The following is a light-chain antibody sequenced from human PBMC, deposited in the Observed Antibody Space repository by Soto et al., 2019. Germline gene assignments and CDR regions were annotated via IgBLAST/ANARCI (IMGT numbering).Light chain of an antibody. CDR2: DVS. Sequence: QSALTQPASVSGSPGQSITISCTGTSSDVGGYNYVSWYQQHPGKASKLMIYDVSNRPSGVSNRLSGSKSGNTASLTISGLQAEDEADYYCSSYTSSSFYVFGTGTKLTVL. V-gene: IGLV2-14*01. J-gene: IGLJ1*01. CDR1: SSDVGGYNY. CDR3: SSYTSSSFYV.